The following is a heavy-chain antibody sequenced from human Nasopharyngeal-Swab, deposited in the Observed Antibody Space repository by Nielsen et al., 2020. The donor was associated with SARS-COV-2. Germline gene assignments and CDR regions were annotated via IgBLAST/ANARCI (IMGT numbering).Heavy chain of an antibody. CDR3: ARQPANMIVVVTYFDY. V-gene: IGHV4-31*03. Sequence: SGTLSLTCTVSGGSISSGGYYWSSMRQHPGKGLEWIGNIYYSGSTYYNPSLKSRVTISVDTSKNQFSLKLSSVTAADTAVYYCARQPANMIVVVTYFDYWGQGTLVTVSS. CDR2: IYYSGST. CDR1: GGSISSGGYY. D-gene: IGHD3-22*01. J-gene: IGHJ4*02.